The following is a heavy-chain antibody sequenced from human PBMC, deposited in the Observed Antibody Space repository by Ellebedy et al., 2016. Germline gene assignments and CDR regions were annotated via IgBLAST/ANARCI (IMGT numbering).Heavy chain of an antibody. V-gene: IGHV3-7*01. CDR1: GFILSGYW. CDR2: TKQDGSEK. D-gene: IGHD3-10*01. J-gene: IGHJ5*02. Sequence: GESLKISCAASGFILSGYWKSWVRQAPGKGLEWVAITKQDGSEKYYVDSVKGRFTISRDNAKNSLYLQMNSLRAEDTAIYYCVRGWFGDYVGGNWFDPWGQGTLVTVSS. CDR3: VRGWFGDYVGGNWFDP.